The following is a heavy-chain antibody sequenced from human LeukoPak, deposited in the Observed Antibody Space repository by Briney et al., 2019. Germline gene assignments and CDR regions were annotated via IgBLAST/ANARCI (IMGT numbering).Heavy chain of an antibody. CDR2: INPNSGGT. V-gene: IGHV1-2*04. D-gene: IGHD3-22*01. J-gene: IGHJ4*02. Sequence: ASVKVSCKASGYTFTGYYMHWVRQAPGQGLEWMGWINPNSGGTNYAQKFQGWVTMTRDTSISTAYMELSRLRSDDTAVYYCARVNAYLYDSGGLDLWGQGTLVTVSS. CDR3: ARVNAYLYDSGGLDL. CDR1: GYTFTGYY.